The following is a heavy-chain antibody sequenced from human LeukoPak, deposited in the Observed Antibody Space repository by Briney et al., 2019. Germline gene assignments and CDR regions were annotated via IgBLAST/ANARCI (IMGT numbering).Heavy chain of an antibody. J-gene: IGHJ4*02. V-gene: IGHV4-59*01. Sequence: SETLSLTCTVSGGSISSYYWSWIRQPPGKGLEWIGYIYYSGSTDYNPSLKSRVTISVETSKNQFSLKLSSVTAADTAVYYCASGTFYYYGSGSHFPFDYWGQGTLVTVSS. CDR3: ASGTFYYYGSGSHFPFDY. CDR1: GGSISSYY. D-gene: IGHD3-10*01. CDR2: IYYSGST.